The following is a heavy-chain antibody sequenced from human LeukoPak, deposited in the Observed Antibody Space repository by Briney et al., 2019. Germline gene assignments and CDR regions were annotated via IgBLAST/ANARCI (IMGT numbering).Heavy chain of an antibody. CDR1: GGSISTYY. J-gene: IGHJ6*03. CDR3: ARVLRKGPYGDGGYFYFFMDV. CDR2: IYYSGST. V-gene: IGHV4-59*01. D-gene: IGHD4-17*01. Sequence: SETLSLTCTVSGGSISTYYWSWIRQPPGKGLEWIGYIYYSGSTNYNPSLKSRVTISVGTSKNQFSLKVRSVTAADTAVYYCARVLRKGPYGDGGYFYFFMDVWGKGTTVTVSS.